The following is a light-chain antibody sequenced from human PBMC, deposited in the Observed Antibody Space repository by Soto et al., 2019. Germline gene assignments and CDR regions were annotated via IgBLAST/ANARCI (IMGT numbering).Light chain of an antibody. CDR2: HAS. Sequence: DIHVTDSPSTLSAYVGDRVSITCRASRSIINWLAWYQQKSGTAPKVLIYHASNLQSGVPSRFSGSGSGTEFTLTISSLQPDDFATYYCQQYNSYSFGQGTKVDIK. J-gene: IGKJ1*01. CDR1: RSIINW. CDR3: QQYNSYS. V-gene: IGKV1-5*01.